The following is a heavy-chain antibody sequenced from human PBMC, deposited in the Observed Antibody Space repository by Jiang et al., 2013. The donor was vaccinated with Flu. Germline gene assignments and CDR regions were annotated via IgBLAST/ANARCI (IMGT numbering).Heavy chain of an antibody. Sequence: VQLVESGGGLVQPGRSLRLSCTASGFTFGDYAMSWVRQAPGKGLEWVGFIRSKAYGGTTEYAASVKGRFTISRDDSKSIAYLQMNSLKTEDTAVYYCTRGPQWLVAYWGQGTLVTVSS. CDR1: GFTFGDYA. D-gene: IGHD6-19*01. V-gene: IGHV3-49*04. CDR3: TRGPQWLVAY. CDR2: IRSKAYGGTT. J-gene: IGHJ4*02.